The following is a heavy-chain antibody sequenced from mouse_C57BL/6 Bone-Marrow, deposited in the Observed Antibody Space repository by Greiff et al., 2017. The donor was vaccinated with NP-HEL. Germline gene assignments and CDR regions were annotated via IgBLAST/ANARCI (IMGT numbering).Heavy chain of an antibody. Sequence: VQLQQSGAELVRPGTSVKVSCKASGYAFTNYLIEWVKQRPGQGLEWIGVINPGSGGTNYNEKFKGKATLTADKSSSTAYMPLSRLTSEDSAVSFCARSPDYYGSGYGFAYWGKGTLVTVS. CDR3: ARSPDYYGSGYGFAY. J-gene: IGHJ3*01. CDR2: INPGSGGT. V-gene: IGHV1-54*01. CDR1: GYAFTNYL. D-gene: IGHD1-1*01.